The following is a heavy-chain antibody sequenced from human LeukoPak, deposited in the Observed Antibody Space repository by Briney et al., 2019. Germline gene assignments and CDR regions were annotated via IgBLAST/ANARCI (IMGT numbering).Heavy chain of an antibody. CDR2: IIPIFGTA. V-gene: IGHV1-69*06. J-gene: IGHJ4*02. D-gene: IGHD6-19*01. CDR3: ATTREPGYSSGWYFDY. Sequence: VASVKVSCTASGGTFSSYAISWVRQAPGQGLEWMGGIIPIFGTANYAQKFQGRVTITADKSTSTAYMELSSLRSEDTAVYYCATTREPGYSSGWYFDYWGQGTLVTVSS. CDR1: GGTFSSYA.